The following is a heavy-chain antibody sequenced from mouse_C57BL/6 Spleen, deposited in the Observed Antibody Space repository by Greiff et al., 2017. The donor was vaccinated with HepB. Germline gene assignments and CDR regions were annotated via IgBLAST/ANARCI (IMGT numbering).Heavy chain of an antibody. Sequence: QVQLQQPGAELVRPGSSVKLSCKASGYTFTSYWMDWVKQRPGQGLEWIGNIYPSDSETHYNQKFKDKATLTVDKSSSTAYMQLSSLTSEDSAVYYCARRYYGSSYSAWLAYWGQGTLVTVSA. J-gene: IGHJ3*01. CDR3: ARRYYGSSYSAWLAY. CDR2: IYPSDSET. D-gene: IGHD1-1*01. V-gene: IGHV1-61*01. CDR1: GYTFTSYW.